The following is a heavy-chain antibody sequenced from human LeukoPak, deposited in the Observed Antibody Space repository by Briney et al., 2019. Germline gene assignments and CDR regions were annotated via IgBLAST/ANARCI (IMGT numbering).Heavy chain of an antibody. D-gene: IGHD6-19*01. CDR1: GFTFNTYS. Sequence: GGSLRLSCVASGFTFNTYSMAWVRQAPGKGLEWMANINEDGGETNYVASVKGRFTISRDNAKTSLYLQMNSLRAEDTAVYYCAKEGLWSSSGLPFDYWGQGTLVTVSS. CDR2: INEDGGET. V-gene: IGHV3-7*03. CDR3: AKEGLWSSSGLPFDY. J-gene: IGHJ4*02.